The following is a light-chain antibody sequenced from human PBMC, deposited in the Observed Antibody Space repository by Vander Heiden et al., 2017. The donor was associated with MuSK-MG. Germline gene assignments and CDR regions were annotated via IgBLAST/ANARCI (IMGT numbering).Light chain of an antibody. CDR3: QHYGIYP. Sequence: EIVLTQSPGTLSLSPGERATLSCRASQSVSSSYLAWDQQKPGQAPRLLIYGASSRDTGIQDRFSGSGSGTDFTLTSSRLETEDFAVYYPQHYGIYPFGGGTKVEIK. CDR2: GAS. CDR1: QSVSSSY. V-gene: IGKV3-20*01. J-gene: IGKJ4*01.